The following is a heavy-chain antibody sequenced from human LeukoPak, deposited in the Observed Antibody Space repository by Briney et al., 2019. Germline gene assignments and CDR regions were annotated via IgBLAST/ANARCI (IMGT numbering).Heavy chain of an antibody. J-gene: IGHJ4*02. Sequence: GGSLRLSCAASGFTFSSYAMSWVRQAPGKGLEWVSAISGSGGSTYYADSVKGRFTISRDNSKNTLYLQMNSLRAEDTAVYYLAKLYYGSGVPYFDFWGQGTPVTVSS. D-gene: IGHD3-10*01. V-gene: IGHV3-23*01. CDR1: GFTFSSYA. CDR2: ISGSGGST. CDR3: AKLYYGSGVPYFDF.